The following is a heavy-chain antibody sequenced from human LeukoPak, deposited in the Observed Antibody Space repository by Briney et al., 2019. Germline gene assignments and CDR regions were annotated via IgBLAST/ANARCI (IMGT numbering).Heavy chain of an antibody. D-gene: IGHD5-12*01. J-gene: IGHJ4*02. Sequence: ASVKVSCKASGYTFTSYGISWVRQAPGQGLEWMGWISAYNGNTNYAQKFQGRVTMTRDTSTSTVYMELSSLRSEDTAVYYCASPGDGYNFAFDYWGQGTLVTVSS. CDR2: ISAYNGNT. V-gene: IGHV1-18*01. CDR1: GYTFTSYG. CDR3: ASPGDGYNFAFDY.